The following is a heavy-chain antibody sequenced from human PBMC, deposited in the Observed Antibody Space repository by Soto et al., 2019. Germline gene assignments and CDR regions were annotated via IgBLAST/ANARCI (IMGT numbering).Heavy chain of an antibody. Sequence: QVQLQQWGAGLLKPSETLSLTCAVYGGSFSGYYWSWIRQPPGKGLEWIGEINHSGSTNYNPSLKSRVTISVDTSKNQFSLRLSSVTAADTAVYYCARGGKEIVQMVYASDAFDIWGQGTMVTVSS. CDR2: INHSGST. CDR3: ARGGKEIVQMVYASDAFDI. V-gene: IGHV4-34*01. D-gene: IGHD2-8*01. J-gene: IGHJ3*02. CDR1: GGSFSGYY.